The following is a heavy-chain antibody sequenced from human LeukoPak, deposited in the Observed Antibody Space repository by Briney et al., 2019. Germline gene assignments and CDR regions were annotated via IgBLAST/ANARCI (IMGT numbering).Heavy chain of an antibody. D-gene: IGHD6-25*01. CDR1: GFTFSSYG. CDR2: ISYDGSNK. Sequence: GGSLRLSCAASGFTFSSYGMHWVRQAPGKGLEWVAVISYDGSNKYYADSVKGRFSISRDDSKNTLFLDMSNLRVEDTALYYCARDLSAAFDFWGQGVLVTVSS. J-gene: IGHJ4*02. V-gene: IGHV3-30*03. CDR3: ARDLSAAFDF.